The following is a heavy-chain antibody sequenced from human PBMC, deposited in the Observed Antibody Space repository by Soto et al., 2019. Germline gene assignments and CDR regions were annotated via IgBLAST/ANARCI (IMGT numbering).Heavy chain of an antibody. V-gene: IGHV3-9*01. D-gene: IGHD5-18*01. CDR3: AKDTGPSPPVSVDTAMVSPY. J-gene: IGHJ4*02. CDR1: GFTFDDYA. CDR2: ISWNSGSI. Sequence: GGSLRLSCAASGFTFDDYAMHWVRQAPGKGLEWVSGISWNSGSIGYADSVKGRFTISRDNAKNSLYLQMNSLRAEDTALYYCAKDTGPSPPVSVDTAMVSPYWGQGTLVTVSS.